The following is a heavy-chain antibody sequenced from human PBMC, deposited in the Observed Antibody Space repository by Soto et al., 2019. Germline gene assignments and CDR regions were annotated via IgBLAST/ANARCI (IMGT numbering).Heavy chain of an antibody. Sequence: ASVKVSCKASGYTFTGYYMHWVRQAPGQGLEWMGWINPNSGGTNYAQKFQGWVTMTRDTSISTAYMELSRLRSDDTAVYYCARMGHSGYAYWFDPWGKGTLVTVSS. J-gene: IGHJ5*02. CDR1: GYTFTGYY. CDR3: ARMGHSGYAYWFDP. CDR2: INPNSGGT. V-gene: IGHV1-2*04. D-gene: IGHD5-12*01.